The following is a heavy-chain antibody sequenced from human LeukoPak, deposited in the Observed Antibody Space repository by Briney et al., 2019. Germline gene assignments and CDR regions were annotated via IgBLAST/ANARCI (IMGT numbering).Heavy chain of an antibody. CDR3: ATTCGGDCYPVFDY. Sequence: SVKVSCKASGGTFSSYAISWVRQAPGQGLEWMGGIIPIFGTANYAQKFQGRVTITADESTSTAYMELSSLRSEDTAVYYCATTCGGDCYPVFDYWGQGTLVAVSS. J-gene: IGHJ4*02. D-gene: IGHD2-21*02. V-gene: IGHV1-69*13. CDR2: IIPIFGTA. CDR1: GGTFSSYA.